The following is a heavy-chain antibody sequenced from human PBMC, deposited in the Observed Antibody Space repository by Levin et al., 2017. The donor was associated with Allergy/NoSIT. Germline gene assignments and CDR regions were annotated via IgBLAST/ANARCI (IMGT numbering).Heavy chain of an antibody. CDR2: IDWDDDK. V-gene: IGHV2-70*04. CDR3: ATGGDRGDAFDI. CDR1: GFSLSTSGMR. D-gene: IGHD3-16*01. J-gene: IGHJ3*02. Sequence: SGPTLVKPTQTLTLTCTFSGFSLSTSGMRVSWIRQPPGKALEWLARIDWDDDKFYSTSLKTRLTISKDTSKNQVVLTLTNMDPVDTATYYCATGGDRGDAFDIWGQGTMVTVSS.